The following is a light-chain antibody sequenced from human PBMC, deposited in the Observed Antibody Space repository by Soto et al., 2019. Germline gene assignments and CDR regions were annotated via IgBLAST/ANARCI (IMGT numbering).Light chain of an antibody. Sequence: EIVMTQSPDTLSVSPGERATLSCRASQSVSNNYLAWYQQKPGQAPRLLIYGASNRATGIPDRFSGSGSGTDFSLTISGLESEDFAVYYCQQRSVWPLTFGGGTKVDIK. J-gene: IGKJ4*01. V-gene: IGKV3D-20*02. CDR1: QSVSNNY. CDR3: QQRSVWPLT. CDR2: GAS.